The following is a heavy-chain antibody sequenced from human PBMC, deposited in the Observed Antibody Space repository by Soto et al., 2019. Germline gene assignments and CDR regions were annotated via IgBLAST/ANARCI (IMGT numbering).Heavy chain of an antibody. Sequence: GESLKVSCKGSGYRFTSYWICWVRQMPGKGLEWMGIIYPGDSDTRYSPSFQGQVTISADKSISTAYLQWSSLKASDTAMYYCARTDYYDSSDYGMDVWGQGTTVTVSS. V-gene: IGHV5-51*01. CDR3: ARTDYYDSSDYGMDV. J-gene: IGHJ6*02. CDR2: IYPGDSDT. CDR1: GYRFTSYW. D-gene: IGHD3-22*01.